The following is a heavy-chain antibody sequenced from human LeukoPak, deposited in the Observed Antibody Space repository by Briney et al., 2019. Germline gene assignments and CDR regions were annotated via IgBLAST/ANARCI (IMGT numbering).Heavy chain of an antibody. CDR2: IVGSSST. CDR3: ARIGAGSSRDY. Sequence: GGSLRLSCAASGFTFSNFAMTWVRQAPGKGLEWVSSIVGSSSTYYADSLKGRFTISRDDAKNSLYLQMNSLRAEDTAVYYCARIGAGSSRDYWGQGTLVTVPS. D-gene: IGHD6-13*01. V-gene: IGHV3-21*01. CDR1: GFTFSNFA. J-gene: IGHJ4*02.